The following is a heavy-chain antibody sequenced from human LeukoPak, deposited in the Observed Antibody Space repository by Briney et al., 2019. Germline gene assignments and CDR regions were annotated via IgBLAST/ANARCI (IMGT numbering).Heavy chain of an antibody. CDR2: ISSSSSYI. J-gene: IGHJ4*02. D-gene: IGHD1-20*01. Sequence: GGSLRLSCAASGFTFSSYSMNWVRQAPGKGLEWVSSISSSSSYIYYADSVKGRFTISRDNAKNSLYLQMNSLRAEDTAVYYCAKGAWYNWNHYFDYWGQGTLVTVSP. CDR1: GFTFSSYS. V-gene: IGHV3-21*04. CDR3: AKGAWYNWNHYFDY.